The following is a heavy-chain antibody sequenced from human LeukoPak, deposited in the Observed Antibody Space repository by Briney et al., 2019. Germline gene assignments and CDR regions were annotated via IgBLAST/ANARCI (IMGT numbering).Heavy chain of an antibody. V-gene: IGHV4-34*01. CDR3: ARGTPVLRYFDWLPDYFDY. CDR1: GGSFSGYY. CDR2: INHSGST. Sequence: PPETLSLTCAVYGGSFSGYYWSWIRQPPGKGLEWIGEINHSGSTNYNPSLKSRVTISVDTSKNQFSLKLSSVTAADTAVYYCARGTPVLRYFDWLPDYFDYWGQGTLVTVSS. J-gene: IGHJ4*02. D-gene: IGHD3-9*01.